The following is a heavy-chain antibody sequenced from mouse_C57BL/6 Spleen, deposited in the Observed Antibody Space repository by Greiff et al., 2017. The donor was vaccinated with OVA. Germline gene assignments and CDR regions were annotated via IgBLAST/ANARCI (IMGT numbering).Heavy chain of an antibody. CDR1: GYTFTSYW. Sequence: VQLQQPGAELVKPGASVKLSCKASGYTFTSYWMQWVKQRPGQGLEWIGEIDPSDSYTNYNQKFKGKATLTVDTSSSTAYMQLSSLTSEDSAVYYCASDATFAYWGQGTLVTVSA. D-gene: IGHD6-1*01. V-gene: IGHV1-50*01. CDR2: IDPSDSYT. J-gene: IGHJ3*01. CDR3: ASDATFAY.